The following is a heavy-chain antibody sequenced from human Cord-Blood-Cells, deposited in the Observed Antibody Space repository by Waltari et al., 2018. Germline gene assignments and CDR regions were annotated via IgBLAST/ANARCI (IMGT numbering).Heavy chain of an antibody. CDR1: GYNGNISA. V-gene: IGHV1-3*01. Sequence: QAQRGQEGEEGKKHGGAEKEDCTAEGYNGNISAMHWLSQAPGQRLEWMRWINAGTGRSTSSQTFQRRVPIPRDTSARTAYMELRSLSSEDTAVYYCARDGGVPAAIHWYFDLCGRGTLVTVSS. CDR2: INAGTGRS. CDR3: ARDGGVPAAIHWYFDL. J-gene: IGHJ2*01. D-gene: IGHD2-2*02.